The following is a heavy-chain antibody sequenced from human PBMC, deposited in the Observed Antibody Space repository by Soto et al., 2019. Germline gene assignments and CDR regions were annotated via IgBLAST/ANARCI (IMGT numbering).Heavy chain of an antibody. CDR2: INWNGGST. Sequence: GGSLRLSCAASGFTFDDYGMSWVRQAPGKGLEWVSGINWNGGSTGYADSVKGRFTISRDNAKNSLYLQMNSLRAEDTALYYCERVTGLERLGRFDHWGQGTLVTVSS. V-gene: IGHV3-20*04. D-gene: IGHD1-1*01. J-gene: IGHJ5*02. CDR1: GFTFDDYG. CDR3: ERVTGLERLGRFDH.